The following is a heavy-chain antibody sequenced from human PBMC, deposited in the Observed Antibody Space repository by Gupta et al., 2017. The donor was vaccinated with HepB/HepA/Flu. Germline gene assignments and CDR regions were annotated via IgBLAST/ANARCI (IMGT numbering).Heavy chain of an antibody. V-gene: IGHV3-15*01. D-gene: IGHD3-9*01. Sequence: TFRDALMGWVRQAPGKGLEWVGRIKSKADDETTDYAAPVKGRFSISRADSGNTVFLQMNSLRSEDTAVYYCSTVGVNYYVLTGCKGFDKYGQLTLVPGSS. J-gene: IGHJ4*02. CDR2: IKSKADDETT. CDR1: TFRDAL. CDR3: STVGVNYYVLTGCKGFDK.